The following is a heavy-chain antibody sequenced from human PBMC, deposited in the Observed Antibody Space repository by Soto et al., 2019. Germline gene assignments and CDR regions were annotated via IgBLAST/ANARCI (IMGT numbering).Heavy chain of an antibody. CDR2: IRSKAYGGTT. CDR1: GFTFGDYA. V-gene: IGHV3-49*04. D-gene: IGHD3-10*01. J-gene: IGHJ6*02. CDR3: TREGTYGSGSYYKGNYYYYGMDV. Sequence: WSLRLSCTASGFTFGDYAMSWVRQAPGKGLEWVGFIRSKAYGGTTEYAASVKGRFTISRDDSKSIAYLQMNSLKTEDTAVYYCTREGTYGSGSYYKGNYYYYGMDVWGQGTPVTVSS.